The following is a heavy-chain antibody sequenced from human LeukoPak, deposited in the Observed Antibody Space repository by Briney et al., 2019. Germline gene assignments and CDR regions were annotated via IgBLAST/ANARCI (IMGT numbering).Heavy chain of an antibody. CDR1: GGSISSGGYY. Sequence: SETLSLTCTVSGGSISSGGYYWSWIRQHPGKGLEWIGYIYYSGSTYCNPSLKSRVTISVDTSKNQFSLKLSSVTAADTAVYYCARVYGGNSAHFDYWGQGTLVTVSS. CDR2: IYYSGST. V-gene: IGHV4-31*03. D-gene: IGHD4-23*01. J-gene: IGHJ4*02. CDR3: ARVYGGNSAHFDY.